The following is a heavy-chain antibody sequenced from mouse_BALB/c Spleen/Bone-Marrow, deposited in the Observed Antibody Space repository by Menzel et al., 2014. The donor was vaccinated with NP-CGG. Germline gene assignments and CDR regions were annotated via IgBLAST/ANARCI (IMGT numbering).Heavy chain of an antibody. CDR1: GYAFTNYL. CDR2: INPGSGAT. V-gene: IGHV1-54*01. J-gene: IGHJ4*01. CDR3: AREHGDH. Sequence: QVQLQQSGAELVRPGTSVKVSCKASGYAFTNYLIEWVKQRPGQGLEWIGVINPGSGATDYNEKFKGKATLTADKSSSTAYMHLSSLTSDDSAVYFCAREHGDHWGQGTSVTVSS.